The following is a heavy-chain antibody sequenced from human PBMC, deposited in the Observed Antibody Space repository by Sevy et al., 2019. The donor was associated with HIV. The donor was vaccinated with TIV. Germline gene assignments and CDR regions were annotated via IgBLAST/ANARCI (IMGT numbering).Heavy chain of an antibody. CDR2: ISYHGRDK. D-gene: IGHD3-9*01. J-gene: IGHJ6*02. V-gene: IGHV3-30*18. Sequence: GGSLRLSCVVSGFSFTTSGMHWVRQAPGKGLEWVAVISYHGRDKFYAESVKGRSTISRDNSKNMLYLQINSLRAEDTAVYYCAKDFTGYNGMDVWGQGTMVTVSS. CDR3: AKDFTGYNGMDV. CDR1: GFSFTTSG.